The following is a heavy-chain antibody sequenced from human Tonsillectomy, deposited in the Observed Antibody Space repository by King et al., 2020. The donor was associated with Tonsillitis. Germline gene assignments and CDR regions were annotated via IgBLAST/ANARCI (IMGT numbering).Heavy chain of an antibody. D-gene: IGHD3-10*01. CDR1: GGSISSSSYY. V-gene: IGHV4-39*01. J-gene: IGHJ4*02. Sequence: QLQESGPGLVKPSETLSLTCTVSGGSISSSSYYWGWIRQPPGKGLEWIGSIYYSGSTYYNPSLKSRVTISVDTSKNPFSLELSSLTAADTAVYYCARQGLRYGSGKGPRDWGQGTLVTVSS. CDR2: IYYSGST. CDR3: ARQGLRYGSGKGPRD.